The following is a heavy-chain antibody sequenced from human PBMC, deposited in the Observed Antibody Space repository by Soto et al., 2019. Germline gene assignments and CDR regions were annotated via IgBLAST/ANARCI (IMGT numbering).Heavy chain of an antibody. CDR1: GFTVRVYA. V-gene: IGHV3-64*01. CDR3: ARRARPDFYYMDV. D-gene: IGHD6-6*01. CDR2: ISSNGVGT. Sequence: GGSLRLSCAASGFTVRVYAMDWVRQAPGKGLEYVSGISSNGVGTYYANSVQGRFTISRDNSKNTVYLQMGSLRPEDMAVYYCARRARPDFYYMDVWGKGTTVTVSS. J-gene: IGHJ6*03.